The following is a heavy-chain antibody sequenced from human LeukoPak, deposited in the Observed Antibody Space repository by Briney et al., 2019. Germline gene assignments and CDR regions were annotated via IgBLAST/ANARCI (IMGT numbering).Heavy chain of an antibody. Sequence: GGSLRLSCTASGFTFGDYAMSWVRQAPGKGLEWVGFIRSKADGGATEYAATVKGRFTISRDDSKSIAYLQMNSLKTEDTAVYYCTRDCSSTSCHPFDYWGQGTLVTVSS. V-gene: IGHV3-49*04. D-gene: IGHD2-2*01. CDR3: TRDCSSTSCHPFDY. J-gene: IGHJ4*02. CDR2: IRSKADGGAT. CDR1: GFTFGDYA.